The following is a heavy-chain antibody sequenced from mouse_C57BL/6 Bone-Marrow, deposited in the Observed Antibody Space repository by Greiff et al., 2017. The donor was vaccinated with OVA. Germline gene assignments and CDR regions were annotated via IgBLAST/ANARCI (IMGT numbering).Heavy chain of an antibody. D-gene: IGHD4-1*01. CDR2: IDPETGGT. CDR3: TRNEANCDYFDY. CDR1: GYTFTDYE. J-gene: IGHJ2*01. Sequence: VKLVESGAELVRPGASVTLSCKASGYTFTDYEMHWVKQTPVHGLEWIGAIDPETGGTAYNQKFKGKAILTADKSSSTAYMELRSLTSEDSAVYYCTRNEANCDYFDYWGQGTTLTVSS. V-gene: IGHV1-15*01.